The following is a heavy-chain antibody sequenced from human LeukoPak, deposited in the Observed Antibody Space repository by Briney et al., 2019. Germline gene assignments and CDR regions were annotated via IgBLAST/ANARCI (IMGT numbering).Heavy chain of an antibody. D-gene: IGHD2-8*01. CDR3: GRVSQWAFDY. Sequence: GGSLRLSCAASGFTFSNYWMSLVRQAPGKGLEWVANIKEDGSEKYYVDSVKGRFTISRDNAKNSLYLQVDSLRAEDTAVYYCGRVSQWAFDYWGQGTLVTVSS. V-gene: IGHV3-7*01. CDR1: GFTFSNYW. J-gene: IGHJ4*02. CDR2: IKEDGSEK.